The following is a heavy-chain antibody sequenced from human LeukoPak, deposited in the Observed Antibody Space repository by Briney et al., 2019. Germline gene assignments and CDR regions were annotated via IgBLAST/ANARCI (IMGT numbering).Heavy chain of an antibody. CDR1: GFTFSSYA. CDR2: ISGSGGST. D-gene: IGHD2-2*01. J-gene: IGHJ6*03. V-gene: IGHV3-23*01. CDR3: ANPFSTPRSNYYIDV. Sequence: GGSLRLSCAASGFTFSSYAMSWVRQPPGKGLEWFSAISGSGGSTYYADSVKGRFTISRDNSKSTLYLQMNSLRAEDTAVYYCANPFSTPRSNYYIDVWGKGSTVTASS.